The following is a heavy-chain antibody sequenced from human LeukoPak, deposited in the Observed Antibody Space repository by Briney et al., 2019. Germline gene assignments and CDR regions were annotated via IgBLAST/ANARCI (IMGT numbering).Heavy chain of an antibody. CDR3: ARDAVVGATRSAASDLDY. J-gene: IGHJ4*02. CDR2: INPSGGST. D-gene: IGHD1-26*01. V-gene: IGHV1-46*01. Sequence: ASVKVSCKASGYTFTSYYMHWVRQAPGQGLEWMGIINPSGGSTSYAQKFQGRVTMTRDTSTSTVYMELSSLRSEDTAVCYCARDAVVGATRSAASDLDYWGQGTLVTVSS. CDR1: GYTFTSYY.